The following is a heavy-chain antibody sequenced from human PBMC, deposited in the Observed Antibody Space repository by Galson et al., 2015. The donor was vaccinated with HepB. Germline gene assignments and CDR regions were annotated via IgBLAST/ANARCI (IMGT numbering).Heavy chain of an antibody. CDR3: TTDRYCSCGSCREYFQH. Sequence: GLEWVGRMKSKTDGGTEDYAAPVKGRFTISRDDSKNTLYLQMNSLKTEDTAVYYCTTDRYCSCGSCREYFQHWGQGTLVTVSS. J-gene: IGHJ1*01. CDR2: MKSKTDGGTE. V-gene: IGHV3-15*01. D-gene: IGHD2-15*01.